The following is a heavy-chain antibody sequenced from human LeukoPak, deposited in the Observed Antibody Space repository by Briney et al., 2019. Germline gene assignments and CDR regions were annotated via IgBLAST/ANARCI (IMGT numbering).Heavy chain of an antibody. CDR1: GFTFSSYE. Sequence: GGSLRLSCAASGFTFSSYEMNWVRQAPGKGLEWVSYISSSGSTIYYADSVKGRFTISRDNAKNSLYLQMNSMRAEDTAVYYCARDRRGYSYLAYWGQGTLVTVSS. CDR2: ISSSGSTI. CDR3: ARDRRGYSYLAY. D-gene: IGHD5-18*01. V-gene: IGHV3-48*03. J-gene: IGHJ4*02.